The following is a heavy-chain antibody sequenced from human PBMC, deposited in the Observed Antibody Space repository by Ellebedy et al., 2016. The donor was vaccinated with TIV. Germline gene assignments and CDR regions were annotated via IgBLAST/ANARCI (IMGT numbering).Heavy chain of an antibody. D-gene: IGHD2-15*01. Sequence: AASVKVSCKTSGYTFSRHGLNWVRHAPGQGLEWMGRISTYSGNTKYAQKFQGRVTMTTDTSTGTAYMELRSLTSDDTAVYYCERAADSDALDIWGQGTMVIVSS. CDR1: GYTFSRHG. J-gene: IGHJ3*02. CDR3: ERAADSDALDI. V-gene: IGHV1-18*01. CDR2: ISTYSGNT.